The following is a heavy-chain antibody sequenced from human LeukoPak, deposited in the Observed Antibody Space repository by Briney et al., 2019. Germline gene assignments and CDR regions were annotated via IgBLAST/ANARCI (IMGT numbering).Heavy chain of an antibody. D-gene: IGHD3-22*01. CDR2: DEPKTGNT. J-gene: IGHJ4*02. CDR1: VYTLNAYH. V-gene: IGHV1-2*02. Sequence: GASVTVSCKHSVYTLNAYHMQLVRLAPGPPREWVGVDEPKTGNTRYAQKFQGRVTITRDTPIGTVYMELSSLKSDDTAVYYCASEAFCASGNCYLQRVASWGPGTLVTVSS. CDR3: ASEAFCASGNCYLQRVAS.